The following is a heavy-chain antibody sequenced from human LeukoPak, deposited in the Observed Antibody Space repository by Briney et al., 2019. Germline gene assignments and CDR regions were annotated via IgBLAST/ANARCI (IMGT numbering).Heavy chain of an antibody. D-gene: IGHD5-24*01. CDR1: GGSMSSYY. CDR2: IYYSGST. CDR3: ARGARAGYNLEPFDY. J-gene: IGHJ4*02. V-gene: IGHV4-59*08. Sequence: SETLSLTCTVSGGSMSSYYWSWIRQPPGKGLEWIGYIYYSGSTKYNPSLKSRVSISVDTSKNQFSLKLSSVTAADTAVYYCARGARAGYNLEPFDYWGQGTLVTVSS.